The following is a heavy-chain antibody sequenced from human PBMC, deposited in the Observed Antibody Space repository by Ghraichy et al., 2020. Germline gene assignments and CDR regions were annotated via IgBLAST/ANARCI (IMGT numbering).Heavy chain of an antibody. CDR1: GGSISRYY. J-gene: IGHJ6*03. Sequence: SETLSLTCTVSGGSISRYYWTWIRQPLGKGLEWVGYIHYSGSTYYNPSLKSRITISIDTSKNQFSLKLTSVTAADTAVYYCATWGSGTEYMDVWGKGTTVTVSS. CDR3: ATWGSGTEYMDV. CDR2: IHYSGST. D-gene: IGHD3-10*01. V-gene: IGHV4-59*01.